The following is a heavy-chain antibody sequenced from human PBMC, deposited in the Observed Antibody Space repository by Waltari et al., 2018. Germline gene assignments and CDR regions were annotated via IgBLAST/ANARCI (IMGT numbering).Heavy chain of an antibody. CDR2: INHSGRT. V-gene: IGHV4-34*01. CDR3: ARGLAARV. CDR1: GGSFSGYY. Sequence: QVQLQQWGAGLLKPSETLSLTCAVYGGSFSGYYWSWIRQPPGKGLEWIGEINHSGRTNYNPSLKSRVTISVDTSKNQFSLKLSSVTAADTAVYYCARGLAARVWGQGTMVTVSS. J-gene: IGHJ3*01. D-gene: IGHD6-13*01.